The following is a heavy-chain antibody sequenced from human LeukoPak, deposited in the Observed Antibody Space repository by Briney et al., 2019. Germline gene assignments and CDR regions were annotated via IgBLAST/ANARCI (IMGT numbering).Heavy chain of an antibody. CDR3: ARDGSEVGVIYYYMDV. D-gene: IGHD2-21*01. V-gene: IGHV3-23*01. J-gene: IGHJ6*03. CDR2: ISGSSGPT. CDR1: GFTFSGYA. Sequence: GGSLRLSCAASGFTFSGYAMSWVRQAPGKGLEWVSAISGSSGPTHYADSVKGRFTISRDNSKNTLYLQMNSLRAEDTAVYYCARDGSEVGVIYYYMDVWGKGTTVTVSS.